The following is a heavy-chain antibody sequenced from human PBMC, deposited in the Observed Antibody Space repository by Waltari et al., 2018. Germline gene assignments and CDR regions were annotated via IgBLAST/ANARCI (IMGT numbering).Heavy chain of an antibody. CDR1: GYTFTSYA. CDR3: ASAVAGLYYFDY. D-gene: IGHD6-19*01. J-gene: IGHJ4*02. V-gene: IGHV1-3*01. CDR2: INAGNGNT. Sequence: QVQLVQSGAEVKKPGASVKLSCKASGYTFTSYAMHWVRQAPGQRLEWMGWINAGNGNTKYSQKFQGRVTITRDTSASTAYMELSSLRSEDTAVYYCASAVAGLYYFDYWGQGTLVTVSS.